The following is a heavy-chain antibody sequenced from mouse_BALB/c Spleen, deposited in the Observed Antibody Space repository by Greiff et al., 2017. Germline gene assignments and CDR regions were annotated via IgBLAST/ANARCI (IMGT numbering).Heavy chain of an antibody. J-gene: IGHJ1*01. CDR1: GFTFSSYT. V-gene: IGHV5-12-2*01. Sequence: EVKVVESGGGLVQPGGSLKLSCAASGFTFSSYTMFWVRQTPEKRLEWVAYISNGGGSTYYPDTVKGRFTISRDNAKNTLYLQMSSLKSEDTAMYYCARGGGSIYDGYYSWYFDVWGAGTTVTVSS. D-gene: IGHD2-3*01. CDR2: ISNGGGST. CDR3: ARGGGSIYDGYYSWYFDV.